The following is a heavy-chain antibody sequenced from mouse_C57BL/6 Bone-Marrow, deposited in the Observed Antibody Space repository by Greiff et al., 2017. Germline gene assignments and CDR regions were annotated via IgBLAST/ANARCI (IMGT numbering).Heavy chain of an antibody. CDR1: GYTFTSYW. J-gene: IGHJ1*03. V-gene: IGHV1-69*01. D-gene: IGHD1-1*01. Sequence: QVQLQQPGAELVMPGASVKLSCKASGYTFTSYWMHWVKQRPGQGLEWIGEIDPSDSYTNYNQKFKGKSTLTVDKSSSTAYMQLSSLTAEDSAVYDCAKEVYYGSSYDWYFDVWGTGTTVTVSS. CDR2: IDPSDSYT. CDR3: AKEVYYGSSYDWYFDV.